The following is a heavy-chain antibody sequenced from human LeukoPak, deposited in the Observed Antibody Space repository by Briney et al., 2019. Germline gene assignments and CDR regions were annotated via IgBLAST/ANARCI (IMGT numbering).Heavy chain of an antibody. CDR1: GFTFDEYA. D-gene: IGHD6-19*01. CDR2: TSWNSNNI. Sequence: GRSLRLSCAASGFTFDEYAMHWVRQAPGKGLEWVSGTSWNSNNIVYADSVKGRFTISRDNAKNSLYLQMNSLRVEDTALYYCAKDMGEEQWRGIDLWGQGTLVTVSS. V-gene: IGHV3-9*01. CDR3: AKDMGEEQWRGIDL. J-gene: IGHJ4*02.